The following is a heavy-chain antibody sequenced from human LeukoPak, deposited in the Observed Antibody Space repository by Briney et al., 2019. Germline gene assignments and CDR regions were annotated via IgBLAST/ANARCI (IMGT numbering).Heavy chain of an antibody. CDR3: ARESIFYYYDSSGSLFFDY. CDR1: GGSIGSGSYY. Sequence: SETLSLTCTVSGGSIGSGSYYWSWIRQPAGKGLEWIGRIYTSGSTNYNPSLKSRVIISVDTSKNQFSLKLSSVTAADTAVYYCARESIFYYYDSSGSLFFDYWGQGTLVTVSS. V-gene: IGHV4-61*02. D-gene: IGHD3-22*01. J-gene: IGHJ4*02. CDR2: IYTSGST.